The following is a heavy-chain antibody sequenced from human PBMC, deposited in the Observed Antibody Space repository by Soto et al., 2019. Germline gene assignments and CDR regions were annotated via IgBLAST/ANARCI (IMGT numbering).Heavy chain of an antibody. CDR1: GGTFSSYA. Sequence: SVKVSCKASGGTFSSYAISWVRQAPGQGLEWMGGIIPIFGTANYAQKFQGRVTITADESTSTAYMELSSLRSGDTAVYYCARGPAGYSYGYGYWGQGTLVTVSS. J-gene: IGHJ4*02. V-gene: IGHV1-69*13. D-gene: IGHD5-18*01. CDR3: ARGPAGYSYGYGY. CDR2: IIPIFGTA.